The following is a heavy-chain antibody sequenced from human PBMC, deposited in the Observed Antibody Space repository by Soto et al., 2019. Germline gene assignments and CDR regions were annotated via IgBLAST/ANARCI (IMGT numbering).Heavy chain of an antibody. Sequence: LETLSLTCTVSGGSISSYYWSWIRQPAGKGLEWIGRIYTSGSTNYNPSLKSRVTMSVDTSKNQFSLKLTSVTAADTAVYYCQRDKGSAGLFFDYWGQGTLVTVSS. V-gene: IGHV4-4*07. CDR2: IYTSGST. CDR3: QRDKGSAGLFFDY. CDR1: GGSISSYY. D-gene: IGHD2-21*01. J-gene: IGHJ4*02.